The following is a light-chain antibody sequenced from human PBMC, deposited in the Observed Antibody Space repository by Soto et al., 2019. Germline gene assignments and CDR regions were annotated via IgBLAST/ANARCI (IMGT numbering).Light chain of an antibody. V-gene: IGKV3-11*01. Sequence: EIVLTQSPATLSLSPGERATLSCRASQSVSSFFAWYQQKPGQAPRLLIYDASNRAAGIPARFSGSGSGTDFTLTISSLEPEDFAVYYCQQRSKWPLTFGGGTKVEIK. CDR3: QQRSKWPLT. CDR1: QSVSSF. J-gene: IGKJ4*01. CDR2: DAS.